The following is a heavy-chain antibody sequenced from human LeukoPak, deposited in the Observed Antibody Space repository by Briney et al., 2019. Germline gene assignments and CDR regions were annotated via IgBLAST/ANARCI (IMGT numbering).Heavy chain of an antibody. CDR1: GGSISSYY. Sequence: TSETLSLTCTVSGGSISSYYWSWIRQPPGKGLEWIGRIYTSGSTDYNPSLKSRVTMSVDTSKNQFSLKLSSVTAADTAVYYCASDSIAAAGGFDYWGQGTLVTVSS. D-gene: IGHD6-13*01. CDR2: IYTSGST. J-gene: IGHJ4*02. V-gene: IGHV4-4*07. CDR3: ASDSIAAAGGFDY.